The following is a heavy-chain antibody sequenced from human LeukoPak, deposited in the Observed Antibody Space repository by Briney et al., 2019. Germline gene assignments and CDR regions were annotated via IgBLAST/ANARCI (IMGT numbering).Heavy chain of an antibody. CDR2: IDYSGST. CDR1: GGSISSYY. J-gene: IGHJ6*02. Sequence: SETLSLTCTVSGGSISSYYWSWIRQPPGKGLEWIWYIDYSGSTNYNPSLKSRVTISVDTSKNQFSLKLSSVTAADTAVYYCARHGPSVGPPYYYYGMDVWGQGTTVTVSS. CDR3: ARHGPSVGPPYYYYGMDV. V-gene: IGHV4-59*08. D-gene: IGHD3/OR15-3a*01.